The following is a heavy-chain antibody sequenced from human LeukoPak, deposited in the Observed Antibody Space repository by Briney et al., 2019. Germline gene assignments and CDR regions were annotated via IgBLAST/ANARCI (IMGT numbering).Heavy chain of an antibody. D-gene: IGHD5-12*01. V-gene: IGHV4-59*01. CDR2: IYYTGST. Sequence: SETLSLTCSVSRGSISGYYWSWIRQPPGKGLEWIGYIYYTGSTNYNPSLTSRVTISVDTSRNQFSLKLSSVTAADTAVYYCARVQGILAKIPTLWFDPWGQGTLVTVSS. J-gene: IGHJ5*02. CDR3: ARVQGILAKIPTLWFDP. CDR1: RGSISGYY.